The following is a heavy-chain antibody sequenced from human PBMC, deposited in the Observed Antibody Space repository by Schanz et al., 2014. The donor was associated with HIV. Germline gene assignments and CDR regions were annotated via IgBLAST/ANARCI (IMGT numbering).Heavy chain of an antibody. D-gene: IGHD4-17*01. J-gene: IGHJ4*02. V-gene: IGHV3-33*01. CDR3: ATAAVTDYSDN. CDR1: GFIFSRYG. CDR2: IWHDGSNK. Sequence: QVQLVESGGGVVQPGRSLRLSCAASGFIFSRYGMYWVRQAPGKGLEWGAVIWHDGSNKYYADSVKGRFSISRDNSKNTVYLQMNSLRAEDTAVYYCATAAVTDYSDNWGQGTLVTVSS.